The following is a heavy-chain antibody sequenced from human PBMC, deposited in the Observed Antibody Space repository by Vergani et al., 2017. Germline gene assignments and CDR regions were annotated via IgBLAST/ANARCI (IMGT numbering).Heavy chain of an antibody. CDR1: GGSVSSGSYY. D-gene: IGHD3-10*01. Sequence: QVQLQESGPGLVKPSETLSLTCTVSGGSVSSGSYYWSWIRQPPGKGLEWIGDIYYSGSTNYNPSLKSRVTISVDTSKNQFSLKLSSVTAADTAVYYCARDYYGSGSYWDYYYMDVWGKGTTVTVSS. CDR2: IYYSGST. J-gene: IGHJ6*03. CDR3: ARDYYGSGSYWDYYYMDV. V-gene: IGHV4-61*01.